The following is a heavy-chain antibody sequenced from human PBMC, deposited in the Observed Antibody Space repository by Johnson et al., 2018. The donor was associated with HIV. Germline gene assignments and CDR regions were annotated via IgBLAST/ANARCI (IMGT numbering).Heavy chain of an antibody. J-gene: IGHJ3*02. D-gene: IGHD2-15*01. Sequence: QVQLVESGGGAVQPGRSLRLSCAASGFTFSHYSMHWVRQAPGKGLEWLAVTSNDGGNKYYSDSVKGRFTVSRDNSQNTLYLQMDSLRSEDTAVYFCARDWYCSVSSCPDGFDIWGQGTMVSVSS. CDR1: GFTFSHYS. CDR3: ARDWYCSVSSCPDGFDI. V-gene: IGHV3-30-3*01. CDR2: TSNDGGNK.